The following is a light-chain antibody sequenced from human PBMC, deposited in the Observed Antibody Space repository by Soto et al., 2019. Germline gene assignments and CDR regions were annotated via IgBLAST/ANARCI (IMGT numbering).Light chain of an antibody. CDR1: QNILISC. Sequence: DVQMTQSPSTLSASVGDKVTITCRASQNILISCLAWFQQRPGKAPKVLIYKASTLASGVSSRFSGSGSGTEYTLTSSSLRADEFATDFCQHYAPQFPWTFGQGTRE. CDR2: KAS. CDR3: QHYAPQFPWT. J-gene: IGKJ1*01. V-gene: IGKV1-5*03.